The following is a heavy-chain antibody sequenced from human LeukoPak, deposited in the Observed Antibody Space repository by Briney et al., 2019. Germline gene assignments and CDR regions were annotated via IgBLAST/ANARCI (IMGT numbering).Heavy chain of an antibody. CDR1: GGSISSSNW. V-gene: IGHV4-61*01. CDR2: IYYSGST. D-gene: IGHD6-13*01. CDR3: ARETRYSSSWTGIDY. Sequence: PSETLSLTCAVSGGSISSSNWWSWIRQPPGKGLEWIGYIYYSGSTNYNPSLKSRVTISVDTSKNQFSLKLSSVTAADTAVYYCARETRYSSSWTGIDYWGQGTLVTVSS. J-gene: IGHJ4*02.